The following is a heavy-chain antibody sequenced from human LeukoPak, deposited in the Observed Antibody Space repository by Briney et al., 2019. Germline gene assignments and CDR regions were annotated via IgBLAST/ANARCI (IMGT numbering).Heavy chain of an antibody. CDR1: GYTFTGYY. CDR2: INPNSGGT. D-gene: IGHD3-22*01. CDR3: ARVTAKREYYYDSSGYYYYFDY. Sequence: GASVKVSCKASGYTFTGYYMHWVRQAPGQGLEWMGWINPNSGGTNYAQTFQGRVTMTRDTSISTAYMELSRLRSDDTAVYYCARVTAKREYYYDSSGYYYYFDYWGQGTLVTVSS. J-gene: IGHJ4*02. V-gene: IGHV1-2*02.